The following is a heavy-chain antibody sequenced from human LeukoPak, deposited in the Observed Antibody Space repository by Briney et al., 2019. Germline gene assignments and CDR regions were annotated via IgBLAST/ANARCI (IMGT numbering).Heavy chain of an antibody. D-gene: IGHD2-15*01. CDR3: ARDSSIDCSGGSCYYDY. CDR1: GGTFSSYA. V-gene: IGHV1-69*04. Sequence: SVKVSCKASGGTFSSYAISWVRQAPGQGLEWMGRIIPILGIANYAQKFQGRVTITADKSTSTAYMELSSLRSEDTAVYYCARDSSIDCSGGSCYYDYWGQGTLVTVSS. CDR2: IIPILGIA. J-gene: IGHJ4*02.